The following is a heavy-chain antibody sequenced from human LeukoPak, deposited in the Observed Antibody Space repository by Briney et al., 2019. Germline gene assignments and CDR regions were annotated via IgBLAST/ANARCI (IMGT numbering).Heavy chain of an antibody. Sequence: SVKVSCKASGGTFSSYAINWVRQAPGQGFEWMGGIIPMFDTAHYAQKFMGRVTISADESTSTAYMELSSLRSEDTAVYFCARGWQGIDTGELLHFFDYWGQGTLVTVSS. J-gene: IGHJ4*02. CDR3: ARGWQGIDTGELLHFFDY. CDR1: GGTFSSYA. V-gene: IGHV1-69*01. CDR2: IIPMFDTA. D-gene: IGHD5-18*01.